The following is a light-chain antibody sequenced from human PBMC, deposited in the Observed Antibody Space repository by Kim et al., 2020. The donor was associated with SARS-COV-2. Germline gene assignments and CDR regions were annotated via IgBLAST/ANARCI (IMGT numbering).Light chain of an antibody. CDR3: QQTDNWPWT. V-gene: IGKV3-15*01. Sequence: VSPGKTATLSCRASRSVGSNLVWFQQKPGQAPRLLTSTASTRATGVPARFIGSGSGTEFTLTISSLQSEDFAVFYCQQTDNWPWTFGRGTKVDIK. CDR1: RSVGSN. CDR2: TAS. J-gene: IGKJ1*01.